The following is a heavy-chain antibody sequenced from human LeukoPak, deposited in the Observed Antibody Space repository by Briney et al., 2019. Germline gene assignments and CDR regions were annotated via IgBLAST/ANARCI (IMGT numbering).Heavy chain of an antibody. CDR3: ARVVYSGYDFRGAMDV. J-gene: IGHJ6*03. CDR2: IYYTGST. V-gene: IGHV4-59*01. Sequence: SETLSLTCTISGGSISSYYWSWIRQPPGKGLEWIGYIYYTGSTNHNPSLKSRVTISVDTSKNQFSLRLSSVTAADTAVYYCARVVYSGYDFRGAMDVWGKGTTVTVSS. D-gene: IGHD5-12*01. CDR1: GGSISSYY.